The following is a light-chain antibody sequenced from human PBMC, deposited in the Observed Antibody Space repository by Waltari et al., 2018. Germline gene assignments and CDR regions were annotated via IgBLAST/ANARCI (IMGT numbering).Light chain of an antibody. V-gene: IGKV3-20*01. Sequence: EIVLTQSPGTLSLSPGARATLSCRASQSVSSSYLAWYQQKPGQAPRLLIYGASSRATGIPDRFSGRGSGTDFTLTITRLEPEDFAVYYCQQYGSSRTFGQGTKVEIK. CDR2: GAS. CDR1: QSVSSSY. CDR3: QQYGSSRT. J-gene: IGKJ1*01.